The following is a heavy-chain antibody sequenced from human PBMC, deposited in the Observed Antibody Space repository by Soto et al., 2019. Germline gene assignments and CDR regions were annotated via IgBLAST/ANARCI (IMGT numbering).Heavy chain of an antibody. CDR3: AKHYCGSSTTCFDAFDF. J-gene: IGHJ3*01. V-gene: IGHV3-23*01. Sequence: GGSLRLSCAASGFTFSSYAMSWVRQAPGKGLEWVSAISGSGSDTYYADSVQGRFTISRDNSKNTLYLQMSSLRAEDTAVYYCAKHYCGSSTTCFDAFDFWGQGTMVTVSS. D-gene: IGHD2-2*01. CDR1: GFTFSSYA. CDR2: ISGSGSDT.